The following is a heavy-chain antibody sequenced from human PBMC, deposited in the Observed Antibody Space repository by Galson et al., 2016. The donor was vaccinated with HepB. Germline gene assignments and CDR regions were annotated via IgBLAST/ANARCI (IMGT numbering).Heavy chain of an antibody. CDR3: ARQRDFYYETSGYAGQDAFDL. V-gene: IGHV3-48*03. CDR2: ISKSGSNV. Sequence: SLRLSCAGTGFSLSNYDVNWVRQAPGKGLEWLSHISKSGSNVHHADSVKGRFTISRDNAQNSLSLHMRSLRAEDTGVYYCARQRDFYYETSGYAGQDAFDLWGPGATVTVSS. J-gene: IGHJ3*01. CDR1: GFSLSNYD. D-gene: IGHD3-22*01.